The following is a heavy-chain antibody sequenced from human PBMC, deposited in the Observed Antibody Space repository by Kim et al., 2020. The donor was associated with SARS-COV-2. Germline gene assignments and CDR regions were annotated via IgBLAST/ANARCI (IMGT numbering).Heavy chain of an antibody. Sequence: GGSLRLSCVASGFTFARYAIDWVRLAPGRGLEGISVDSVGGGRTDCAGAVNGGFTISRDSSKSTQYLKMNSLRAENTTVDDCAKELRMTTQTSGGDFFDYWGQGSLVTVSS. D-gene: IGHD4-17*01. CDR2: DSVGGGRT. CDR3: AKELRMTTQTSGGDFFDY. V-gene: IGHV3-23*01. J-gene: IGHJ4*02. CDR1: GFTFARYA.